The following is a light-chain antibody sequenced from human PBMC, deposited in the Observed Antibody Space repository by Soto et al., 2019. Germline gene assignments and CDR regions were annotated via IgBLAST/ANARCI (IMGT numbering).Light chain of an antibody. CDR3: QQYGTSPPQLT. CDR2: GAS. CDR1: QSVSSSY. V-gene: IGKV3-20*01. J-gene: IGKJ4*01. Sequence: EIVLTQSPGTLSLSPGERATLSCRASQSVSSSYLAWYQQKPGQAPRFLIYGASSRATGITDMFSDSGCWTDLPLTISIKEPEDFTVYYCQQYGTSPPQLTFGGGTEVE.